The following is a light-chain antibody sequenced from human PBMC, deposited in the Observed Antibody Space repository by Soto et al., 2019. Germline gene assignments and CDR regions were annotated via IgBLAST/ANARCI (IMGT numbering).Light chain of an antibody. CDR2: GAS. J-gene: IGKJ1*01. CDR3: QQHNNWPPWT. V-gene: IGKV3-15*01. CDR1: QSVSSSY. Sequence: EIVLTQSPGTLSLSPGERATLSCRGSQSVSSSYLAWYQQKPGQAPRLLIYGASTRATGIPARFSGSGSGTESTLTISSLQSEDFAVYYCQQHNNWPPWTFGQGTKVDIK.